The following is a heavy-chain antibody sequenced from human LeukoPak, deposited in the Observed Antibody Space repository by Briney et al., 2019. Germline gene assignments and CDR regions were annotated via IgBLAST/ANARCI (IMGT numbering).Heavy chain of an antibody. D-gene: IGHD5-12*01. V-gene: IGHV4-59*01. CDR3: ARAGHNGYEIDY. Sequence: PSETLSLTCTVSGGSIHPYYWSWIPQSPGKGLEWIGYIDYSGSTNYNPSLRSRVTMSIDTSKKQFSLKLTSVTAADTAVYYCARAGHNGYEIDYWGQGTLLTVSS. J-gene: IGHJ4*02. CDR2: IDYSGST. CDR1: GGSIHPYY.